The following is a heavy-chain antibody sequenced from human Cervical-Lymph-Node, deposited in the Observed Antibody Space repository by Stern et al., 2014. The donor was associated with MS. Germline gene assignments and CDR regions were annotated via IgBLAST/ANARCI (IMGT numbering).Heavy chain of an antibody. Sequence: MQLVESGPEVKKPGSSVKVSCKASRDTFSYSALSWVRQAPGQGLEWMGGILPMLGTTSYAQKFQDRLTITADTSTYIAYMELRSLKFDDTAVYFCARDQGDYGSGSEDSWFDPWGQGTLVTVSS. J-gene: IGHJ5*02. CDR1: RDTFSYSA. D-gene: IGHD3-10*01. CDR3: ARDQGDYGSGSEDSWFDP. V-gene: IGHV1-69*06. CDR2: ILPMLGTT.